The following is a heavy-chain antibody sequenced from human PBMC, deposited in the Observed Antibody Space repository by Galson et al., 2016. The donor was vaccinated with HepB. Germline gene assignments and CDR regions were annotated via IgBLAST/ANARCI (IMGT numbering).Heavy chain of an antibody. CDR3: ARQAFYYGSGSYFLDY. Sequence: QSGAEVKKPGESLQISCKASGYNFTLYYIAWVRQMPGRGLEWMGIIYPGDSETRYSPSFQDHVTISADKSFTTAHLKWSSLKTSDTAIYYCARQAFYYGSGSYFLDYWGQGTLVTVSS. CDR1: GYNFTLYY. CDR2: IYPGDSET. J-gene: IGHJ4*02. V-gene: IGHV5-51*01. D-gene: IGHD3-10*01.